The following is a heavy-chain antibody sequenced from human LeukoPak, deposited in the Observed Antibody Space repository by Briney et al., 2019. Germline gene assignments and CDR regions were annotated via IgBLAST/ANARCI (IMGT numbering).Heavy chain of an antibody. J-gene: IGHJ4*02. CDR1: GGSISSSNW. V-gene: IGHV4-4*02. Sequence: SETLSLTCAVSGGSISSSNWWSWVRQPPGKGLEWIGEIYHSGTTNYNPSLKSRVTISIDKSKNQFSLKLSSVTAADTAVYYCARSGATYYYDSSGYSFFEYWGQGTLVTVSS. D-gene: IGHD3-22*01. CDR3: ARSGATYYYDSSGYSFFEY. CDR2: IYHSGTT.